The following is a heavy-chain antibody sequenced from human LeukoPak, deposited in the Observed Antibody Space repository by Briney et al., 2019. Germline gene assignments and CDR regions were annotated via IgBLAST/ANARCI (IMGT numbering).Heavy chain of an antibody. CDR2: ISSSGSTI. Sequence: GGSLRLSCAASGFTFSDYYMSGIRQAPGKGLEWVSYISSSGSTIYYADSVKGRFTISRDNAKNSLYLQMNSLRAEDTAVYYCARAGWVEMATVDYWGQGTLVTVSS. D-gene: IGHD5-24*01. CDR3: ARAGWVEMATVDY. V-gene: IGHV3-11*01. CDR1: GFTFSDYY. J-gene: IGHJ4*02.